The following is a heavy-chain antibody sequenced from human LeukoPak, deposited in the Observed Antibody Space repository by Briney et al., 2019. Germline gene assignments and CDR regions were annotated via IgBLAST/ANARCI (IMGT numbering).Heavy chain of an antibody. D-gene: IGHD2-15*01. Sequence: PGGSLRLSCAASGFTVSSNYMSWVRQAPGKGLEWVSVIYSGGSTYYADSVKGRFTISRDNSKNTLYLQMNSLRAEDTAVYYCARDQSYCSGGSCSRWFDPWGQGTLVTVSS. CDR2: IYSGGST. V-gene: IGHV3-66*01. CDR3: ARDQSYCSGGSCSRWFDP. CDR1: GFTVSSNY. J-gene: IGHJ5*02.